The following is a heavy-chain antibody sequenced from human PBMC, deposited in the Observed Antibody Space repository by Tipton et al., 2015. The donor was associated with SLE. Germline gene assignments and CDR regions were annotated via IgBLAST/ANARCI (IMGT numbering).Heavy chain of an antibody. V-gene: IGHV4-61*08. CDR1: GGSIGSGGYS. CDR2: TYNGGRT. Sequence: TLSLTCAVSGGSIGSGGYSWNWIRQPPGKGLEWIGFTYNGGRTRYSPSLESRLTMSLDTSKNQFSLKVNSVTAADTAMYYCARALDTLDIWGQGTMVSVSS. J-gene: IGHJ3*02. CDR3: ARALDTLDI.